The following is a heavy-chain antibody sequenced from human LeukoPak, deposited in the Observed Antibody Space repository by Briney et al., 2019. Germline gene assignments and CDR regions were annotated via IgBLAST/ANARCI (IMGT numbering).Heavy chain of an antibody. V-gene: IGHV3-23*01. CDR1: GFTFSSYA. D-gene: IGHD5-12*01. CDR2: ISGSGGST. Sequence: PGGSLRLSCAASGFTFSSYAMSWVRQAPGKGLEWVSAISGSGGSTYYADSVKGRFTISRDNSKNTLYLQMNSLRAEDTAVYYCAKVKAPDIVATELCFDYWGQGTLVTVSS. J-gene: IGHJ4*02. CDR3: AKVKAPDIVATELCFDY.